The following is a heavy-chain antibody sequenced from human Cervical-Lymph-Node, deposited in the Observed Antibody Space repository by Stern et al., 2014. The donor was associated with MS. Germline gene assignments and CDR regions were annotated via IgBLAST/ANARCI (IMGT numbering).Heavy chain of an antibody. Sequence: EENLVESGGGLVQPGGSLRLSCIVFGFTLSTYSMKWVSQAQGKGLDWVSYISSSSSIRKYADSVKGRFTISRDNGKNSLYLQMNSLRDEDTAIYYCARVYTSGNSWGQGTLVTVSS. V-gene: IGHV3-48*02. CDR3: ARVYTSGNS. D-gene: IGHD6-25*01. CDR2: ISSSSSIR. J-gene: IGHJ4*02. CDR1: GFTLSTYS.